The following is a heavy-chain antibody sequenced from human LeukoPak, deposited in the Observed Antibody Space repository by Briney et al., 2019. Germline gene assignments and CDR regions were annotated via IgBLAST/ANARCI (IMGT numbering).Heavy chain of an antibody. D-gene: IGHD2-2*01. J-gene: IGHJ4*02. CDR1: GGSFSGYY. V-gene: IGHV4-59*01. CDR2: IYYSGST. Sequence: PSETLSLTCAVYGGSFSGYYWSWIRQPPGKGLEWIGYIYYSGSTNYNPSLKSRVTISVDTSKNQFSLKLSSVTAADTAVYYCATLIGYCSSTSCDEIDYWGQGTLVTVSS. CDR3: ATLIGYCSSTSCDEIDY.